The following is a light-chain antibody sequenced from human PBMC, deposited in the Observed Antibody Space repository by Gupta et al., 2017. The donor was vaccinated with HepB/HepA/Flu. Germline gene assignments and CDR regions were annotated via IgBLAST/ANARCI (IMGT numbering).Light chain of an antibody. CDR3: HQEGSSPWT. Sequence: EIVLTQSPGTLSLSPGERATLSCRASQSVSSSYLAWYQQKPGQAPRPLIYGASSRATGIPDRFSGSGSGTDFTLTISRLEPEDFAVYYCHQEGSSPWTFGQGTKVEIK. J-gene: IGKJ1*01. CDR1: QSVSSSY. V-gene: IGKV3-20*01. CDR2: GAS.